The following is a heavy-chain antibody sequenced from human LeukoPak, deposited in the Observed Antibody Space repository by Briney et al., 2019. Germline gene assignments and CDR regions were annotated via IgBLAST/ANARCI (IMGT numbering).Heavy chain of an antibody. V-gene: IGHV3-30*04. J-gene: IGHJ4*02. CDR2: IGSDGTKK. CDR3: ARQMTSTRLFDS. CDR1: GFIFSDPA. Sequence: GGSLRLSCVASGFIFSDPAFHWVRQSPDKGLEWVALIGSDGTKKYYADSVQGRFTVSRENSKNTLFLQMNTVRADDTAVYFCARQMTSTRLFDSWGQGTLVTVSS. D-gene: IGHD5/OR15-5a*01.